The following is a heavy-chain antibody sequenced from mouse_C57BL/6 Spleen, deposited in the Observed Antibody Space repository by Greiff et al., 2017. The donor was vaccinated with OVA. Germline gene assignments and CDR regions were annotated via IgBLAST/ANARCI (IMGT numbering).Heavy chain of an antibody. CDR1: GYSITSGYD. J-gene: IGHJ3*01. CDR2: ISYSGST. V-gene: IGHV3-1*01. Sequence: EVQLQQSGPGMVKPSQSLSLTCTVTGYSITSGYDWHWIRHLPGNILEWMGYISYSGSTNYKPSLKSRISITHDPSKNHFFLKMNSVATEDAATYYCARDDYGFAYWGQGTLVTVSA. CDR3: ARDDYGFAY. D-gene: IGHD2-4*01.